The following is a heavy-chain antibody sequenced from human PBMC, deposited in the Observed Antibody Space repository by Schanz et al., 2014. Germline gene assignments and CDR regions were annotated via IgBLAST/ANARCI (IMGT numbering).Heavy chain of an antibody. Sequence: QVQLVQSGAEVKKPGSSVKVSCKASRSTFSTYTISWVRQAPGQGLEWMGRIIPILGIANYAQKVQGRVTMTTDTSTGTAYMELRSLRSDDTAVYYCARDRRRYCSTASCLHDNWFDPWGQGTLXIVSS. J-gene: IGHJ5*02. V-gene: IGHV1-69*08. CDR3: ARDRRRYCSTASCLHDNWFDP. CDR2: IIPILGIA. CDR1: RSTFSTYT. D-gene: IGHD2-2*01.